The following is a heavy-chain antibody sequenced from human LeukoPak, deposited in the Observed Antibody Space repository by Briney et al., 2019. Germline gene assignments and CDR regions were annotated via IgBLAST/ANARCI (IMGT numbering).Heavy chain of an antibody. CDR1: GFTFSGSA. J-gene: IGHJ6*03. D-gene: IGHD5-24*01. CDR2: IRSKANSYAT. V-gene: IGHV3-73*01. CDR3: TRRPEMATIRGYYYYYMDV. Sequence: GGSLRLSCAASGFTFSGSAMHWVRQASGKGLEWVGRIRSKANSYATAYAASVKGRFTISRDDSKDTAYLQMNSLKTEDTAVYYCTRRPEMATIRGYYYYYMDVWGKGTTVTVSS.